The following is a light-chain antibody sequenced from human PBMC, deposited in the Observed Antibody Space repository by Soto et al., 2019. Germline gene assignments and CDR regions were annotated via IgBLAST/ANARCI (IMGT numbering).Light chain of an antibody. CDR2: GAS. CDR1: QTVTSSY. Sequence: EIVLTQSPGTLSLSPGERATLSCRASQTVTSSYLAWYQQKPGQAPRLLIYGASSRATGILDRFSGSGSGTDFTLTISRLEPADFAVYYCQQYGSSPWTFGQGTKVEFK. CDR3: QQYGSSPWT. J-gene: IGKJ1*01. V-gene: IGKV3-20*01.